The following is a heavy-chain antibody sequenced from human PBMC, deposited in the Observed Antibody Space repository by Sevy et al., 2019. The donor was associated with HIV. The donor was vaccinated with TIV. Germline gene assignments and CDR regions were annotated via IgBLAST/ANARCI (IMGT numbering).Heavy chain of an antibody. V-gene: IGHV3-30-3*01. Sequence: GGSLRLSCAASGFTFITHAMHWVRQAPGKGLEWVAIISYDGNIEYYPDSVKGRFTISRDESKNTLYLQMNRLRSEDTALYYCARDLGYESTGYLPLFDNWGQGTLVTVSS. CDR2: ISYDGNIE. D-gene: IGHD3-22*01. J-gene: IGHJ4*02. CDR3: ARDLGYESTGYLPLFDN. CDR1: GFTFITHA.